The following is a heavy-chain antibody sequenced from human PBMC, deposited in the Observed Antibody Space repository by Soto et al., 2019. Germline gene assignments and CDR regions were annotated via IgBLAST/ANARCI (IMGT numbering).Heavy chain of an antibody. J-gene: IGHJ6*02. V-gene: IGHV5-51*01. CDR2: IYPGDSDT. Sequence: GESLKISCKGSGYSFTSYWIGWVRQMPGKGLEWMGIIYPGDSDTRYSPSFQGQVTISADKSISTAYLQWSSLKASDTAMYYCARLDPSFYYYYGMDVWGQGTTVTVSS. CDR1: GYSFTSYW. D-gene: IGHD1-26*01. CDR3: ARLDPSFYYYYGMDV.